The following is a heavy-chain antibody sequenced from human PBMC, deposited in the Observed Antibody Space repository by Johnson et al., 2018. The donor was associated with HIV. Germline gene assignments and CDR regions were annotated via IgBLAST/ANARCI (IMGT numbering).Heavy chain of an antibody. Sequence: QVQLVESGGGLVKPGGSLRLSCAASGFTFSSYAMHWVRQAPGKGLEWVAVISYDGSNKYYADSVTGRFTISRDNSKNTLYLQMNSLRAEDTAVYYCARDRVWFGELYAFDIWGQGTMVTVSS. CDR1: GFTFSSYA. D-gene: IGHD3-10*01. CDR2: ISYDGSNK. CDR3: ARDRVWFGELYAFDI. V-gene: IGHV3-30-3*01. J-gene: IGHJ3*02.